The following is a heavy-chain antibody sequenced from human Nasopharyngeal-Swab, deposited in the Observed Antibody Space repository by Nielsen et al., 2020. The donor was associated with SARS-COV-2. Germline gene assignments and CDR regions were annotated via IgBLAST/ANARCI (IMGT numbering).Heavy chain of an antibody. D-gene: IGHD2-21*01. J-gene: IGHJ4*02. CDR2: IYSRASDT. CDR1: GYPFTTYS. CDR3: AKWKPYSIGAKGFPEV. Sequence: GGSLRLSCRVSGYPFTTYSIGWVRQIPGKDLEWMGIIYSRASDTRYSPSFQGQVTLSAAKSTDTAFLQWSSPRVSDSATYFCAKWKPYSIGAKGFPEVWGQGTPVTVSS. V-gene: IGHV5-51*01.